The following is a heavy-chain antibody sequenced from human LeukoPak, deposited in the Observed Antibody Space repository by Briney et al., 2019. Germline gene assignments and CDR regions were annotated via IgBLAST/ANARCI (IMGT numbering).Heavy chain of an antibody. V-gene: IGHV1-46*01. CDR2: INPSGGST. D-gene: IGHD3-10*01. CDR3: AGEVLLWFGENHWFDP. CDR1: GYTFTSYY. Sequence: ASVKVSCKASGYTFTSYYMHWVRQAPGQGLEWMGIINPSGGSTTYAQKFQGRVTMTRDTSTSTVYMELSSLRSEDTAVYYCAGEVLLWFGENHWFDPWGQGTLVTVSS. J-gene: IGHJ5*02.